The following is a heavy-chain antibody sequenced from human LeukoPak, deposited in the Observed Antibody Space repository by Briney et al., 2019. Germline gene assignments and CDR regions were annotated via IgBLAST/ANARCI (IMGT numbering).Heavy chain of an antibody. V-gene: IGHV3-23*01. CDR1: GLTFSSYA. CDR2: ISGSGSST. Sequence: GGSLRLSCAASGLTFSSYAMSWVRQAPGKGLEWVSAISGSGSSTYYADSVKGRFTISRDNSKNTLYLQMNSLRAEDTALYYCAKRDGYNSNPLKDWGQGTLVTVSS. J-gene: IGHJ4*02. CDR3: AKRDGYNSNPLKD. D-gene: IGHD5-24*01.